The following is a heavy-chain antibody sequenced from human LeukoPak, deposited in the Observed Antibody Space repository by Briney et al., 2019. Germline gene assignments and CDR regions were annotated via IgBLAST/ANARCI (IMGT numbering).Heavy chain of an antibody. Sequence: GGSLRLSCAASGFTFDDYGMSWVRQAPGKGLEWVSGINWNGGGTGYADSVKGRFTISRDNAKNSLYLQMNSLRAEDTALYYCARDPPTGYSSGWYFDYWGQGTLVTVSS. CDR1: GFTFDDYG. D-gene: IGHD6-19*01. V-gene: IGHV3-20*04. J-gene: IGHJ4*02. CDR2: INWNGGGT. CDR3: ARDPPTGYSSGWYFDY.